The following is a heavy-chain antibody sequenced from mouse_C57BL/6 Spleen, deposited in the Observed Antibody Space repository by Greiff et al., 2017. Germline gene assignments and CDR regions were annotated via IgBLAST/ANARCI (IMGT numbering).Heavy chain of an antibody. CDR3: ARSDGYDLYYFDY. Sequence: VHVKQSGPGLAKPSQTLSLTCSVTGYSITSDYWNWIRKFPGNKLEYMGYISYSGSTYYNPSLKSRISITRDTSKNQYYLQLNSVTTEDTATYYCARSDGYDLYYFDYWGQGTTLTVSS. CDR1: GYSITSDY. D-gene: IGHD2-2*01. J-gene: IGHJ2*01. V-gene: IGHV3-8*01. CDR2: ISYSGST.